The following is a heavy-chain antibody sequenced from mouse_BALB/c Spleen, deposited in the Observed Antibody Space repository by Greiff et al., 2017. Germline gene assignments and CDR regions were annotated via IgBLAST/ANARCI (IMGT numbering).Heavy chain of an antibody. J-gene: IGHJ4*01. Sequence: EVQLQQSGAELVKPGASVELSCTASGFNIKDTYMHWVKQRPEQGLEWIGRIDPANGNTKYDPKFQGKATITADTSSNTAYLQLSSLTSEDTAVYYCATIHYYGYYAMDYWGQGTSVTVSS. V-gene: IGHV14-3*02. D-gene: IGHD1-2*01. CDR2: IDPANGNT. CDR1: GFNIKDTY. CDR3: ATIHYYGYYAMDY.